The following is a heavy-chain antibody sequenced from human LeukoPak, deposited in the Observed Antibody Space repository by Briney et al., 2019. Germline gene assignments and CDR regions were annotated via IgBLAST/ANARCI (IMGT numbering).Heavy chain of an antibody. J-gene: IGHJ4*02. CDR2: IYYSGST. CDR3: ASVRSGRYYFDY. Sequence: SETLSLTCTVSGGTVSSGSNYWSWLPQPPGKGLESIVYIYYSGSTNYSPSLNRRVTISVDTSKNQFSLKLTPVTAADTAVYYWASVRSGRYYFDYWGQGALGTVSS. D-gene: IGHD5-24*01. V-gene: IGHV4-61*01. CDR1: GGTVSSGSNY.